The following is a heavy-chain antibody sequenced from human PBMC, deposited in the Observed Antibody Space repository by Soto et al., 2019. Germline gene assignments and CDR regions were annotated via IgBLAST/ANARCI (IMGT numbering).Heavy chain of an antibody. CDR3: ARHLYSGESSGYYGY. D-gene: IGHD3-22*01. Sequence: SETLSVTCTVSDGSLSRSACYWGWIRQPPGKGLEWIGSVHYTGSTYYNPSLKSRVTMSVDSSKNHLSLKVSSVTAADTAVCYCARHLYSGESSGYYGYWGQGALVTVSS. CDR2: VHYTGST. CDR1: DGSLSRSACY. J-gene: IGHJ4*02. V-gene: IGHV4-39*01.